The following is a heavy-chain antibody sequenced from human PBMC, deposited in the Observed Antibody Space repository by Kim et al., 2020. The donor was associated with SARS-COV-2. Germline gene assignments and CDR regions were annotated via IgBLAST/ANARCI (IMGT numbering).Heavy chain of an antibody. CDR2: IKSQSDGGTA. V-gene: IGHV3-15*01. Sequence: GGSLRLSCVVSGIPFSNAWFNWVRQSPGKGLEWVGRIKSQSDGGTADLAAPVKGRFAISRDDSKNTLYLLMNSLRTDDSAVYYCTTVSMRWGQGILVTVS. J-gene: IGHJ4*02. D-gene: IGHD2-2*01. CDR3: TTVSMR. CDR1: GIPFSNAW.